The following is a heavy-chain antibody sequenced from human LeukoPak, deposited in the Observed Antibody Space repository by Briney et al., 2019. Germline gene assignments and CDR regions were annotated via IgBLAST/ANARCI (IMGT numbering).Heavy chain of an antibody. CDR2: IYSGGST. V-gene: IGHV3-53*04. Sequence: GSLRLSCAASGFTVSSNYMSWVRQAPGKGLEWVSVIYSGGSTYYADSVKGRFTISRHNSKNTLYLQMNSLRAEDTAVYYCARFRVVVAAILYYYGMDVWGQGTTVTVSS. CDR3: ARFRVVVAAILYYYGMDV. J-gene: IGHJ6*02. CDR1: GFTVSSNY. D-gene: IGHD2-15*01.